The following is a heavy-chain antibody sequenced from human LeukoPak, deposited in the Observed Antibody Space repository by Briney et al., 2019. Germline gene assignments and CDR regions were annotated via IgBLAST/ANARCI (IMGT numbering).Heavy chain of an antibody. V-gene: IGHV3-21*01. CDR1: GFTFSSYS. CDR2: ISSSSSYI. CDR3: ARDIRYGGNSFHAFDI. Sequence: GGSLRLSCAASGFTFSSYSMNWVRQAPGKGLEWVPSISSSSSYIYYADSVKGRFTISRDNAKNSLYLQMNSLRAEDTAVYYCARDIRYGGNSFHAFDIWGQGTMVTVSS. D-gene: IGHD4-23*01. J-gene: IGHJ3*02.